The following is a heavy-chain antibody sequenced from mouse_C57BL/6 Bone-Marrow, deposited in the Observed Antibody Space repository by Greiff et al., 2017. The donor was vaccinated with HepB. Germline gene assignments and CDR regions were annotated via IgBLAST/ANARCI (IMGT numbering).Heavy chain of an antibody. CDR1: GYTFTDYY. D-gene: IGHD2-4*01. J-gene: IGHJ4*01. V-gene: IGHV1-19*01. CDR2: INPYNGGT. CDR3: ARDGIYDYDPYAMDY. Sequence: EVQVVESGPVLVKPGASVKMSCKASGYTFTDYYMNWVKQSHGKSLEWIGVINPYNGGTSYNQKFKGKATLTVDKSSSTAYMELNSLTSEDSAVYYCARDGIYDYDPYAMDYWGQGTSVTVSS.